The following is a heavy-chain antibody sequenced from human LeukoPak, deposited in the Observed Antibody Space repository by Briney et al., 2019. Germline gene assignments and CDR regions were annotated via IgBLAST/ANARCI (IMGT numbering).Heavy chain of an antibody. CDR1: GYRFNVYD. Sequence: ASVKVSFKTSGYRFNVYDILWVRQAPGHGLDYVGGISTYTGRANYAQKFQGRVSMITDTSTSPAYLELTNLTSSDTGLYYCARADGTNSGTNAFDVWGLGTMVTVAS. CDR2: ISTYTGRA. D-gene: IGHD4-23*01. V-gene: IGHV1-18*01. CDR3: ARADGTNSGTNAFDV. J-gene: IGHJ3*01.